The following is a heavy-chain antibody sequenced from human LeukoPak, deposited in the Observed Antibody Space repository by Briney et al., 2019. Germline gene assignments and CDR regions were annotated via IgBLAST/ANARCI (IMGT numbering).Heavy chain of an antibody. CDR3: ASFSSGWTLDY. Sequence: SETLSLTCTVSGASISGSSYSWDWIRQPPGKGLELIGTMYYGGNTYYAPSLKSRVTMSVDTSQNQFSLKLTSVTAADTAVYYCASFSSGWTLDYWGQGILVTVSS. CDR2: MYYGGNT. V-gene: IGHV4-39*01. D-gene: IGHD6-19*01. CDR1: GASISGSSYS. J-gene: IGHJ4*02.